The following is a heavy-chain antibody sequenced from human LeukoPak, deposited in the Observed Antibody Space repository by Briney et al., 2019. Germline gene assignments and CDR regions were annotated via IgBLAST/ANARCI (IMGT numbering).Heavy chain of an antibody. D-gene: IGHD2-2*01. V-gene: IGHV3-30*01. CDR2: ISYDGSNK. CDR3: ARDWGSTSPRLGAFDI. J-gene: IGHJ3*02. Sequence: GGSLRLSCAASGFTFSSYAMHWVRQAPGKGLEWVAVISYDGSNKYYADSVKGRFTISRDNSKNTLYLQMNSLRAEHTAVYYCARDWGSTSPRLGAFDIWGQGTMVTVSS. CDR1: GFTFSSYA.